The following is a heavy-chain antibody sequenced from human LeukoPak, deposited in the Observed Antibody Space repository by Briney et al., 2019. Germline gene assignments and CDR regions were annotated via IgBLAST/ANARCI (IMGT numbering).Heavy chain of an antibody. Sequence: ASVKVSCKASGYTFTGYYMHWVRQAPGQGLEWMGWINPNSGGTNYARKFQGRVTMTRDTSISTAYMELSRLRSDDTAVYYCARDLFRYYDSSGYPHHPIDYWGQGTLVTVSS. CDR3: ARDLFRYYDSSGYPHHPIDY. CDR1: GYTFTGYY. J-gene: IGHJ4*02. V-gene: IGHV1-2*02. D-gene: IGHD3-22*01. CDR2: INPNSGGT.